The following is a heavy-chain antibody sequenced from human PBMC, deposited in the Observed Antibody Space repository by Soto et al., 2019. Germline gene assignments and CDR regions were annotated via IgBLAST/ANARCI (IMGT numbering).Heavy chain of an antibody. CDR3: AIDPNRDYIGGFDM. CDR2: MRASGDVT. V-gene: IGHV3-23*01. J-gene: IGHJ3*02. Sequence: EVQLWESGGGLIQPGGSLRLSCAGSGFTITNYGMSWVRQAPGQRPEWVAGMRASGDVTYYADSVRGRLTISRAISKNTLYLQMISLRADDTAVYYCAIDPNRDYIGGFDMWGQGKMVTPSA. CDR1: GFTITNYG. D-gene: IGHD4-4*01.